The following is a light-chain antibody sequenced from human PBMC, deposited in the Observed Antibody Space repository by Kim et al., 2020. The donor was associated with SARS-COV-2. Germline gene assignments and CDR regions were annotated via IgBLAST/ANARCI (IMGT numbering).Light chain of an antibody. CDR1: EIIRNNY. CDR2: GAS. CDR3: QRFGSSILT. Sequence: PGESATLSCRASEIIRNNYLAWYQHKPGQAPRLLIYGASSRATDIPDRFSGSGSGTDCTLTISRLEPEDCAVYYCQRFGSSILTFGGGTKVDIK. V-gene: IGKV3-20*01. J-gene: IGKJ4*01.